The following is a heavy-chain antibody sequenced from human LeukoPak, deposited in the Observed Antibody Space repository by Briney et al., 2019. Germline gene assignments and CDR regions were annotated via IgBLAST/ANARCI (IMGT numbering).Heavy chain of an antibody. D-gene: IGHD3-3*01. Sequence: SETLSLTCTVPGGSISSGGYYWSWIRQPPGKGLEWIGYIYHSGSTYYNPSLKSRVTISVDRSKNQFSLKLSSVTAADTAVYYCVRNGYYCLDYWGQGTLVTVSS. V-gene: IGHV4-30-2*01. CDR1: GGSISSGGYY. CDR3: VRNGYYCLDY. J-gene: IGHJ4*02. CDR2: IYHSGST.